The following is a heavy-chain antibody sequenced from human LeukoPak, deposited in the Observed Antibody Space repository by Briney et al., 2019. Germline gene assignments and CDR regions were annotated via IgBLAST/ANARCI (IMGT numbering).Heavy chain of an antibody. D-gene: IGHD2-2*01. J-gene: IGHJ6*02. CDR1: GFTFSSYG. CDR3: ARDGCSTSCYAPYYYYGMDV. Sequence: PGRSLRLSCAASGFTFSSYGMHWVRQAPGKGLEWVAVISYDGSNKYYADSVKGRFTISRDNSKNTLYLQMNSLRAEDTAVYCCARDGCSTSCYAPYYYYGMDVWRQGTTVTVSS. V-gene: IGHV3-30*03. CDR2: ISYDGSNK.